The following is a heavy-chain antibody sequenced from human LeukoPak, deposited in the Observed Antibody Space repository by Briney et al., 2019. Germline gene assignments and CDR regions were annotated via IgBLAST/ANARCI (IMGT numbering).Heavy chain of an antibody. CDR2: IYYSGST. J-gene: IGHJ4*02. D-gene: IGHD4-17*01. CDR1: GGSISSYY. Sequence: SETLSLTCTVSGGSISSYYWSWIRQPPGKGLEWIGYIYYSGSTNYNPSLKSRVTISVDTSKNQFSLKLSSVTAADTAVYYCARLYGDYVPLIDYWGRGTLVTVSS. V-gene: IGHV4-59*01. CDR3: ARLYGDYVPLIDY.